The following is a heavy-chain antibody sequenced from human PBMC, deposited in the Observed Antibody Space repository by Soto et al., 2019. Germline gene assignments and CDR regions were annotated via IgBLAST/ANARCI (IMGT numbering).Heavy chain of an antibody. CDR3: ARDRRRGMTTVEAGGFDP. D-gene: IGHD4-17*01. Sequence: QVQLVQSGAEVKKPGASVKVSCKASGYTFTSYGISWVRQAPGQGREWMGWISAYNGNTNYAQKLQGRVTMTTDTSTSTAYMELRSLSSDDTAVYYCARDRRRGMTTVEAGGFDPWGQGTLVTVSS. J-gene: IGHJ5*02. CDR2: ISAYNGNT. CDR1: GYTFTSYG. V-gene: IGHV1-18*04.